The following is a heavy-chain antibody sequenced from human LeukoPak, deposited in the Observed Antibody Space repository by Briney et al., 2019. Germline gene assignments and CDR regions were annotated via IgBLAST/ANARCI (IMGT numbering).Heavy chain of an antibody. D-gene: IGHD3-3*01. V-gene: IGHV3-48*01. CDR1: GFTFSSYS. J-gene: IGHJ6*03. Sequence: GGTLRLSCAASGFTFSSYSMNWVRQAPGKGLEWVSYISSSGSTIYYADSVKGRFTISRDNSKNTLYLQMNSLRAEDTAVYYCAKGSKGVVFTRDHYMDVWGKGTTVTISS. CDR3: AKGSKGVVFTRDHYMDV. CDR2: ISSSGSTI.